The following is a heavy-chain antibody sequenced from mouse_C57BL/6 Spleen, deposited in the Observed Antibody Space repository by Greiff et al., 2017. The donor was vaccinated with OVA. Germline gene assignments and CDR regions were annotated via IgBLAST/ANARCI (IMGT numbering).Heavy chain of an antibody. CDR3: VRHRNYGSVYAMDY. CDR2: IRSKSNNYAT. D-gene: IGHD1-1*01. J-gene: IGHJ4*01. Sequence: EVKLMESGGGLVQPKGSLKLSCAASGFSFNTYAMNWVRQAPGKGLEWVARIRSKSNNYATYYADSVKDRFTISRDDSESMLYLQMNNLKTEDTAMYYCVRHRNYGSVYAMDYWGQGTSVTVSS. V-gene: IGHV10-1*01. CDR1: GFSFNTYA.